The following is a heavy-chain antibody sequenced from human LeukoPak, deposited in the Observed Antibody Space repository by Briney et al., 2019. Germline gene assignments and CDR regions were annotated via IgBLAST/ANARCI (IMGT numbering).Heavy chain of an antibody. CDR1: GGSISSSSYY. CDR2: IYYSGST. V-gene: IGHV4-39*01. CDR3: ARGGPKQQHYGMGV. D-gene: IGHD6-13*01. Sequence: SETLSLTCTVSGGSISSSSYYWGWIRQPPGKGLEWIGSIYYSGSTYYNPSLKSRVTISVDTSKNQFSLKLSSVTAADTAVYYCARGGPKQQHYGMGVWGQGTTVTVPS. J-gene: IGHJ6*02.